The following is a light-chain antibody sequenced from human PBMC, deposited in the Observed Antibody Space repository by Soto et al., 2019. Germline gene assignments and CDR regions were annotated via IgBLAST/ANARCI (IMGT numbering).Light chain of an antibody. Sequence: QSALTQPASVSGSPGQSITISCTGTSRDVGGYSYVSWYQQHPGNAHKLILSEVGNRPSGISNRFSASRSGDTASLTISGLQADDEAEYYCSSYTSSSSYVFGAGTKLTVL. J-gene: IGLJ1*01. CDR1: SRDVGGYSY. CDR2: EVG. V-gene: IGLV2-14*01. CDR3: SSYTSSSSYV.